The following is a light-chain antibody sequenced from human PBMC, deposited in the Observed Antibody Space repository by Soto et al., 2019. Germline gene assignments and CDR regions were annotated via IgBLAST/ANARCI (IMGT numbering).Light chain of an antibody. CDR1: QGVRSD. J-gene: IGKJ4*01. Sequence: EIAMTQSPDTLSVSPGDLATLSCRASQGVRSDLAWYQQKAGQSPRLLIYGASTRAAETPARFSGSGSETEFTLTISSLQSEDFAVYYCQQYSKWPLTFGGGTKVDTK. V-gene: IGKV3-15*01. CDR3: QQYSKWPLT. CDR2: GAS.